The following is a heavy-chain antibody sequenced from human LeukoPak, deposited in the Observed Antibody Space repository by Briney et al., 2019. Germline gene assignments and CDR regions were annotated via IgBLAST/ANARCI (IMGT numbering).Heavy chain of an antibody. Sequence: PGGSLRLSCAASGFTFSSYEMNWVRQAPGKGLEWVSYISSSGSTIYYADSVKGRFTISRDNAKNSLYLQMNSLRAEDTAVYYCARIYDSSDYWGQGTLVTVPS. V-gene: IGHV3-48*03. CDR2: ISSSGSTI. CDR1: GFTFSSYE. D-gene: IGHD3-22*01. CDR3: ARIYDSSDY. J-gene: IGHJ4*02.